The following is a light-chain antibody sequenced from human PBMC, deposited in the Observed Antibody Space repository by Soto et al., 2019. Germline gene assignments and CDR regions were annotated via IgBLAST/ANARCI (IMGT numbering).Light chain of an antibody. CDR2: LHSDGSH. V-gene: IGLV4-69*01. J-gene: IGLJ2*01. CDR3: QTWDTGIVV. Sequence: QPVLIQSPSASASLGASVNLTCTLSSGHSTYAIAWHQQQPEKGPRFLMKLHSDGSHIKGDGIPHRFSGSSSGAERYLTISSLQSEDEADYYCQTWDTGIVVFGGGTKLTVL. CDR1: SGHSTYA.